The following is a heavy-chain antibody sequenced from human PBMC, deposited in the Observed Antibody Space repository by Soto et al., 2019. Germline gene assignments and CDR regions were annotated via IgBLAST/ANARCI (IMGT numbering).Heavy chain of an antibody. Sequence: GGSLRLSCAASGFTVSSNYMSWVRQAPGKGLEWVSVIYSGGSTYYADSVKGRFTISRDNSKNTLYLQMNSLRAEDTAVYYCGSSDITGTTYYYYGMDVWGQGTTVTVSS. J-gene: IGHJ6*02. CDR2: IYSGGST. CDR3: GSSDITGTTYYYYGMDV. D-gene: IGHD1-20*01. V-gene: IGHV3-53*01. CDR1: GFTVSSNY.